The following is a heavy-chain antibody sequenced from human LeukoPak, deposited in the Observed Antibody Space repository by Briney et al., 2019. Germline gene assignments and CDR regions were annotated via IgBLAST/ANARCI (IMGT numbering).Heavy chain of an antibody. V-gene: IGHV5-51*01. Sequence: GDSLKISCKGSGYSFTNYWIAWVRQMPGKGLKWMGIIYPGDSDTRYSPSFQGQVTISADNSITTAYLHWSSLKASDTAMYYCARGRAAYCGADCYLDAFDIWGQGTMVAVSS. CDR3: ARGRAAYCGADCYLDAFDI. D-gene: IGHD2-21*02. CDR1: GYSFTNYW. CDR2: IYPGDSDT. J-gene: IGHJ3*02.